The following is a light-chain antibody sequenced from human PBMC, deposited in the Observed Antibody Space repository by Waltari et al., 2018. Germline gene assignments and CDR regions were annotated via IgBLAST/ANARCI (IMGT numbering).Light chain of an antibody. CDR3: QHYLRLPVT. CDR2: GAS. CDR1: QSVSRA. Sequence: ELVLTQSPGTLSLSLGESATVSCRASQSVSRALAWYQQKPGQAPRLLIYGASTRATGIPDRFSGSGSGTDFSLTISRLEPDDFAVYYCQHYLRLPVTFGQGTTVEI. J-gene: IGKJ1*01. V-gene: IGKV3-20*01.